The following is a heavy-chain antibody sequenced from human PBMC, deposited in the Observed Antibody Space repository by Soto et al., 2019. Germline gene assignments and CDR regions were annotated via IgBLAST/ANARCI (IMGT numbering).Heavy chain of an antibody. V-gene: IGHV3-23*01. CDR2: ISGSGGST. D-gene: IGHD6-13*01. Sequence: GGSLRLSCAASGFTFSSYAMSWVRQAPGKGLEWVSAISGSGGSTYYADSVKGRFTISRDNSKNTLYLQMNSLRAEDTAVYYCAKDPISSTPIMTLTDNWFDPWGQGTLVTVS. CDR3: AKDPISSTPIMTLTDNWFDP. CDR1: GFTFSSYA. J-gene: IGHJ5*02.